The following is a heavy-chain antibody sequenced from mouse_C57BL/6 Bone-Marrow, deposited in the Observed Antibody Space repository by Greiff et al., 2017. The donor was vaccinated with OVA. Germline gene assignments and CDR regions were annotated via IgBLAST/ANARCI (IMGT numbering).Heavy chain of an antibody. CDR3: AGYRGYFDY. CDR1: GYTFTSYG. D-gene: IGHD3-1*01. Sequence: VHLVESGAELARPGASVKLSCKASGYTFTSYGISWVKQRTGQGLEWIGEIYPRSGNTYYNEKFKGKATLTADKSSSTAYMELRSLTSEDSAVYFCAGYRGYFDYWGQGTTLTVSS. V-gene: IGHV1-81*01. CDR2: IYPRSGNT. J-gene: IGHJ2*01.